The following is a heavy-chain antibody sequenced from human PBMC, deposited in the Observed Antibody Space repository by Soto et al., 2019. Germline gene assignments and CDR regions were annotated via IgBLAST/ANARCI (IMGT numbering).Heavy chain of an antibody. CDR2: IKSDGSGT. J-gene: IGHJ4*02. CDR3: ARGDGDRYDGNGYLGRH. D-gene: IGHD3-22*01. V-gene: IGHV3-74*01. Sequence: EVQLVESGGGLVQPGESLTLSCAASGFPFSSYWMHWVRQAPGKGLVWGSLIKSDGSGTYSADSVQARFPISRDNARNTLYLQMTSLRVEETAVYCCARGDGDRYDGNGYLGRHWGQGTLVTVSS. CDR1: GFPFSSYW.